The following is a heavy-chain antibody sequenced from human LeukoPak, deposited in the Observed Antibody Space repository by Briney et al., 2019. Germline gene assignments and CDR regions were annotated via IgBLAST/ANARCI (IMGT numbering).Heavy chain of an antibody. Sequence: GGSLRLSCAASGFTFNMYSMSWVRQAPGKGLEWVALIKRDASAKDYVDSLEGRITISRDNAKNSLYLQMNSLRVDDTAVYYCARVGKDSSGWYINDYWGQGTLVTVSS. CDR3: ARVGKDSSGWYINDY. V-gene: IGHV3-7*01. CDR2: IKRDASAK. J-gene: IGHJ4*02. CDR1: GFTFNMYS. D-gene: IGHD6-19*01.